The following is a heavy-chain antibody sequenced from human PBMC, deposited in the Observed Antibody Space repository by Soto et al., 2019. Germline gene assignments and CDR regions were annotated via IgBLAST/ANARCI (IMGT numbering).Heavy chain of an antibody. D-gene: IGHD2-2*01. J-gene: IGHJ6*02. Sequence: PGGSLRLSCAASGFTFDDYAMHWVRQAPGKGLEWVSGISWNSGSIGYADSVKGRFSISRDNAKNSLYLQMNSLTTEDTALYYCAKDLGIDIVLAPPAIHDYYYGLDVWGQGTTVTVSS. CDR3: AKDLGIDIVLAPPAIHDYYYGLDV. V-gene: IGHV3-9*01. CDR2: ISWNSGSI. CDR1: GFTFDDYA.